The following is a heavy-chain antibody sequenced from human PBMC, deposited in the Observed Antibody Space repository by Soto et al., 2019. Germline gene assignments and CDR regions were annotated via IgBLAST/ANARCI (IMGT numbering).Heavy chain of an antibody. CDR2: ISSSSSYI. CDR1: GCTFSSYS. V-gene: IGHV3-21*01. CDR3: ARDRVRADFDY. D-gene: IGHD4-4*01. Sequence: GGSLRLSCAASGCTFSSYSINWVRQAPGKGLEWVSSISSSSSYIYYADSVKGRFTISRDNAKNSLYLQMNSLRAEDTAVYYCARDRVRADFDYWGQGTLVTVSS. J-gene: IGHJ4*02.